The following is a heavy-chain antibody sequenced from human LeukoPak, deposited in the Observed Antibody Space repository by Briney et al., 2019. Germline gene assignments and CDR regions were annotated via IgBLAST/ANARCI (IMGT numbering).Heavy chain of an antibody. Sequence: GASVKVSCKASGYTFTSYAMHWVRQAPGQRLEWMGSINAGNGNTKYSQKFQGRVTITRHTSASTAYMELSSLRSEDTAVYYCAVHPDYYYGSGSYYHWGQGTLVTVSS. D-gene: IGHD3-10*01. CDR3: AVHPDYYYGSGSYYH. CDR2: INAGNGNT. CDR1: GYTFTSYA. J-gene: IGHJ5*02. V-gene: IGHV1-3*01.